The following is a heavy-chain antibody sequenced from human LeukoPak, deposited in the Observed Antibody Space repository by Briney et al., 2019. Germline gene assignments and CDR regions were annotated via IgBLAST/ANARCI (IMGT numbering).Heavy chain of an antibody. V-gene: IGHV3-21*01. D-gene: IGHD1-7*01. Sequence: TGGSLRLSCAASGFTFSSYSMNWVRQAPGKGLEWVSSISSSSSYIYYADSVKGRFTISRDNANNYLYLHMGSLRAEDTAFYYCARAPSFGTVDYWGQGTLVTVSS. CDR2: ISSSSSYI. CDR3: ARAPSFGTVDY. J-gene: IGHJ4*02. CDR1: GFTFSSYS.